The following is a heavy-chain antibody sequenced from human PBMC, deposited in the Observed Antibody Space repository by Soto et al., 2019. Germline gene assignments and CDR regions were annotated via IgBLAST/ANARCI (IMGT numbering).Heavy chain of an antibody. D-gene: IGHD5-18*01. CDR1: GDSISSNNNY. CDR3: ARGRGYSYGLDP. CDR2: ISYSGTT. Sequence: QVQLQESGPGLVKPSQTLSLTCTVSGDSISSNNNYWSWIRQPPGEGLEWIGFISYSGTTSYSPSLKSRVAISLDTSKNQFSLSLSSVTAADTAEYYCARGRGYSYGLDPWGQGTLVTVSS. V-gene: IGHV4-30-4*01. J-gene: IGHJ5*02.